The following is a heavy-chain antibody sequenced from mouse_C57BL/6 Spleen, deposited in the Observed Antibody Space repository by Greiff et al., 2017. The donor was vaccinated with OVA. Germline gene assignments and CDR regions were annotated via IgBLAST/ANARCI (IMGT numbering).Heavy chain of an antibody. J-gene: IGHJ4*01. CDR1: GYTFTSYG. Sequence: VQLQQSGAELARPGASVKLSCKASGYTFTSYGISWVKQRTGQGLEWIGEIYPRSGNTYYNEKFKGKATLTADKSSSTAYMELRSLTSEDSAVYFCARTLIYYDYHYAMDYWGQGTSVTVSS. V-gene: IGHV1-81*01. CDR3: ARTLIYYDYHYAMDY. CDR2: IYPRSGNT. D-gene: IGHD2-4*01.